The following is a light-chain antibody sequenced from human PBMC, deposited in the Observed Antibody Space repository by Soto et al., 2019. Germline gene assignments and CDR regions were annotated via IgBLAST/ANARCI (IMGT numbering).Light chain of an antibody. J-gene: IGKJ4*01. CDR3: QQRSNCSFT. CDR1: QSVSSH. CDR2: DAS. Sequence: EIVLTQSPATLSLSPGERAALSCRASQSVSSHLAWYQQKPGQAPRLLIYDASNRVTGIPARFSGSGSGTDFTLIISSLEPEDLVVYYCQQRSNCSFTFGGGTKVEIK. V-gene: IGKV3-11*01.